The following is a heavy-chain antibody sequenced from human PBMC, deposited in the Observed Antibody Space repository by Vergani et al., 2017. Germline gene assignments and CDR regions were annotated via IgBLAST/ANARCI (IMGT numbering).Heavy chain of an antibody. CDR1: GFTFDDYA. J-gene: IGHJ6*03. D-gene: IGHD1-7*01. V-gene: IGHV3-9*01. CDR2: ISWNSGSI. CDR3: ARDLRITGTTSMDV. Sequence: EVQLVESGGGLVQPGRSLRLSCAASGFTFDDYAMHWARQAPGKGLEWVSGISWNSGSIGYADSVKGRFTISRDNAKNSLYLQMNSLRAEDTALYYCARDLRITGTTSMDVWGKGTTVTVSS.